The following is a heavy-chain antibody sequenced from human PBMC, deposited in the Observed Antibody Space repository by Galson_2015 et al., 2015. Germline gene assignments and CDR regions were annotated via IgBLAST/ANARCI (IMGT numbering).Heavy chain of an antibody. CDR2: INAGNGNT. CDR1: GYTFTSYA. D-gene: IGHD6-6*01. V-gene: IGHV1-3*01. CDR3: AREGGDSSSDAFDI. Sequence: SVKVSCKASGYTFTSYAMHWVRQAPGQRLEWMGWINAGNGNTKYSQKFQGRVTITRDTSASTAYMELSSLRSEDTAVYYCAREGGDSSSDAFDIWAKGQWSPSLQ. J-gene: IGHJ3*02.